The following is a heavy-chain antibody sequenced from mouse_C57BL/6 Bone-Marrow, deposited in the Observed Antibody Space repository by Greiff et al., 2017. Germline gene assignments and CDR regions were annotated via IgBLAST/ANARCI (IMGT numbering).Heavy chain of an antibody. CDR3: ARGGYDAWFAY. V-gene: IGHV1-82*01. CDR1: GYAFSSSW. D-gene: IGHD2-2*01. Sequence: QVQLKESGPELVKPGASVKISCKASGYAFSSSWMNWVKQRPGKGLEWIGRIYPGDGDTNYNGTFKVKAPLTADKSASTAYMQLSSLTSEDSAVYFCARGGYDAWFAYWGQGTLVTVSA. CDR2: IYPGDGDT. J-gene: IGHJ3*01.